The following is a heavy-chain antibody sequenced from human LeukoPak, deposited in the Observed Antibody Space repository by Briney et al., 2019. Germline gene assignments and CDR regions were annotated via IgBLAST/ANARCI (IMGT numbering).Heavy chain of an antibody. CDR3: ARGTTVTTFGWFDP. CDR2: INHSGST. V-gene: IGHV4-34*01. CDR1: GGSFRGYY. Sequence: NPSETLSLTCADYGGSFRGYYWSWIRQPPGKGLEWIGEINHSGSTNYNPSLKSRVTISVDTSKNQFSLKLSSVTAADTAVSDCARGTTVTTFGWFDPWGQGTLVTVSS. J-gene: IGHJ5*02. D-gene: IGHD4-11*01.